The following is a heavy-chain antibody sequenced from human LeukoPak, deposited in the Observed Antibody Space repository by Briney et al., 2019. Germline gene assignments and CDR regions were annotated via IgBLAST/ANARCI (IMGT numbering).Heavy chain of an antibody. V-gene: IGHV1-3*03. CDR2: INAGNGNT. CDR1: GYTFTSYA. D-gene: IGHD4-17*01. Sequence: GASVKVSCKASGYTFTSYAMHWVRQAPGQRLEWMGWINAGNGNTKYSQEFQGRVTITRDTSASTAYMELSSLRSEDMAVYYCARGGDYGDYVFHYWGQGTLVTVSS. CDR3: ARGGDYGDYVFHY. J-gene: IGHJ4*02.